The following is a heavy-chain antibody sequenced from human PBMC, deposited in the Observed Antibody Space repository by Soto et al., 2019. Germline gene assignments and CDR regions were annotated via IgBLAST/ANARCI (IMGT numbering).Heavy chain of an antibody. Sequence: QLMESGGGVVQPGRSLRLSCAASGFTFSSYAMHWVRQAPGKGLEWVAVISYDGSNKYYADSVKGRFTISRDNSKNTLYLQMNSRRSEDTSVYYCARDKFGSSSSQVGTPYYHNDGMDVW. CDR2: ISYDGSNK. J-gene: IGHJ6*01. CDR1: GFTFSSYA. CDR3: ARDKFGSSSSQVGTPYYHNDGMDV. V-gene: IGHV3-30*04. D-gene: IGHD6-6*01.